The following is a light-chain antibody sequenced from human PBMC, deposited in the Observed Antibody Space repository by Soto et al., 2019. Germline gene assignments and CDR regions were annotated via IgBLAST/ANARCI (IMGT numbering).Light chain of an antibody. CDR2: KES. J-gene: IGKJ4*01. CDR1: QSISTW. Sequence: DIQMTQSPSTLSASVGDRVTITCRASQSISTWLAWHQQKPGKAHNLLVSKESILESGVPSRFSGSGSGTEFTLTISSLQPDDSATYYCQHASSYPVTFVGGTQVEIK. V-gene: IGKV1-5*03. CDR3: QHASSYPVT.